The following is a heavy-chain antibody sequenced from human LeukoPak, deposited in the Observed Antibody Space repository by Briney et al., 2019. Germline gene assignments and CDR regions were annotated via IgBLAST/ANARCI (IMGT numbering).Heavy chain of an antibody. V-gene: IGHV3-21*06. CDR2: ISSGSSYL. D-gene: IGHD2-2*01. Sequence: GGSLRLSCAASGFSFRTYSMSWVRQAPGKGLEWLSSISSGSSYLYYADSLRGRITISRDNAKNSLYLEMNSLRAEDTALYYCVRGVAPAGTVATREFDYTYYFMDVWGKGTTVTVSS. CDR1: GFSFRTYS. CDR3: VRGVAPAGTVATREFDYTYYFMDV. J-gene: IGHJ6*03.